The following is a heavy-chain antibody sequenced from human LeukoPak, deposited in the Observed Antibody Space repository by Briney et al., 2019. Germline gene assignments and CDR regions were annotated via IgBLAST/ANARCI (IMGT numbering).Heavy chain of an antibody. D-gene: IGHD3-10*01. J-gene: IGHJ4*02. Sequence: GGSLRLSCAASGFTFSNYWMTWVRQSPGKGLEWVAIIKPDGSDRYSVDSEKGRFTVTRDNAKNSLYLQMSSLRAEDTAVYYCARGGHRQKEFWGQGTLVTVSS. CDR3: ARGGHRQKEF. CDR1: GFTFSNYW. V-gene: IGHV3-7*01. CDR2: IKPDGSDR.